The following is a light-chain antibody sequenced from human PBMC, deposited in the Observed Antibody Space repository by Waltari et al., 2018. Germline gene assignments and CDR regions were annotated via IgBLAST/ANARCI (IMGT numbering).Light chain of an antibody. Sequence: QLVLTQSPSASASLGASVKPPCPPTSGPPNYAIARHPHQPEKGPRHLMKLNSDGSHTKGDGIPDRFSGSSSGAERYLTISSLQSEDEADYYCQTWATGIQVFGGGTKLTVL. V-gene: IGLV4-69*01. CDR2: LNSDGSH. CDR1: SGPPNYA. CDR3: QTWATGIQV. J-gene: IGLJ2*01.